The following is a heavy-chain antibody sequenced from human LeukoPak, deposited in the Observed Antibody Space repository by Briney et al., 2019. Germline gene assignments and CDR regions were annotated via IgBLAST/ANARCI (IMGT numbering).Heavy chain of an antibody. CDR2: ISAYNGNT. J-gene: IGHJ6*02. CDR1: GYTFTSYG. CDR3: ARDYYGSGSYYTAYYYYYGMDV. Sequence: ASVTVSCKASGYTFTSYGISWVRQAPGQGLEWMGWISAYNGNTNYAQKLQGRVTMTTDTSTSTAYMELRSLRSDDTAVYYCARDYYGSGSYYTAYYYYYGMDVWGQGTTVTVSS. V-gene: IGHV1-18*01. D-gene: IGHD3-10*01.